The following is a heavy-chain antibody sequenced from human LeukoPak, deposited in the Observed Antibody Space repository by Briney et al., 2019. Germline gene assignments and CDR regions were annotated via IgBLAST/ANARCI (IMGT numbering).Heavy chain of an antibody. D-gene: IGHD1-14*01. CDR2: VSYSGST. CDR1: GGSISSYY. Sequence: PSEALSLTCTVSGGSISSYYWSWIRQPPGKGLEWIGYVSYSGSTYYNPSLDSRVTISVDTSKNQFSLKLSSVTAADTAVYYCARDPPARTRAFDIWGQGTMVTVSS. V-gene: IGHV4-59*12. CDR3: ARDPPARTRAFDI. J-gene: IGHJ3*02.